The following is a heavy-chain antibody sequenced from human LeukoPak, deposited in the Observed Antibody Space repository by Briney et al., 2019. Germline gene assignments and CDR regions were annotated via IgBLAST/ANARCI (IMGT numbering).Heavy chain of an antibody. V-gene: IGHV3-20*04. CDR1: RFIFYEYG. J-gene: IGHJ6*03. CDR2: INWNGDST. CDR3: ARRFYYKDV. Sequence: PGGSLRLSCEGSRFIFYEYGMSWVRQAPGKGLEWVSGINWNGDSTAYAESVKGRFTISRENGKNSLYLQMNSLRAEDTAFYYCARRFYYKDVWGKGTTVTVSS. D-gene: IGHD3-3*01.